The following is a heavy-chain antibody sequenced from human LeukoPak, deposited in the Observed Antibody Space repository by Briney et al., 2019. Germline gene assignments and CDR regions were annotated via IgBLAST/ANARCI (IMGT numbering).Heavy chain of an antibody. D-gene: IGHD3-22*01. V-gene: IGHV4-39*07. CDR2: MYYNGGT. Sequence: SETLSLTCTVSGGSVSSNRFYWGWIRQPPGKGLDWIGSMYYNGGTYYNPSLKSRVTISADTYKNQVSLKLSSETAADTAVYYCARDPDYYDDSGYTWGQGTLVTVSS. CDR3: ARDPDYYDDSGYT. J-gene: IGHJ5*02. CDR1: GGSVSSNRFY.